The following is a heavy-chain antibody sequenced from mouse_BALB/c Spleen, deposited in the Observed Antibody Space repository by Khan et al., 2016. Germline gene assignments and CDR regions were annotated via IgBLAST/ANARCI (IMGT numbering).Heavy chain of an antibody. D-gene: IGHD4-1*02. CDR2: ISYSGST. CDR1: GYSITSDYA. CDR3: AINWDEEDY. V-gene: IGHV3-2*02. Sequence: EVQLQESGPGLVKPSQSLSLTCTVTGYSITSDYAWNWIRQLPGNKLEWMGYISYSGSTSYNQSLKSRISITRDTPKNQFFLQLNSVTTEDTATYYCAINWDEEDYWGQGTLVTVSA. J-gene: IGHJ3*01.